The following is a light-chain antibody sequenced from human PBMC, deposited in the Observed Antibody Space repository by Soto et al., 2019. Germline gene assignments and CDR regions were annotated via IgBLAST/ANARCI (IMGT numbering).Light chain of an antibody. J-gene: IGLJ1*01. V-gene: IGLV2-14*01. CDR2: DVS. Sequence: QSALAQPASVSGSPGQSITISCTGTSSDVGRYNYVSWFQQHTGKAPKLLIYDVSNWPSGVSDRFSGSKSGNTASLTISGLQAEDEADYYCSSFSTSSTFVFGTGTKVTVL. CDR1: SSDVGRYNY. CDR3: SSFSTSSTFV.